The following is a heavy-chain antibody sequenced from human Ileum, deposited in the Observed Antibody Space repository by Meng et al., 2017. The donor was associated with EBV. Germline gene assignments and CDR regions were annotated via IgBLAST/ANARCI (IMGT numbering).Heavy chain of an antibody. D-gene: IGHD6-19*01. Sequence: GQLQVAVPGLGKPSGALSIPYAAACGSISSSNWWSWVRQPPGKGLEWIGEIYHSGSTNYNPSLKSRVTISVDKSKNQFSLNLSSVTAADTAVYYCARVGQWLPIDYWGQGTLVTVSS. CDR3: ARVGQWLPIDY. J-gene: IGHJ4*02. CDR2: IYHSGST. CDR1: CGSISSSNW. V-gene: IGHV4-4*02.